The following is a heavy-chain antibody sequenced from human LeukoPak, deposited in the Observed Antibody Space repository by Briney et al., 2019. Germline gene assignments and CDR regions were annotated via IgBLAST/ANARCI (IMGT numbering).Heavy chain of an antibody. V-gene: IGHV3-33*01. CDR2: IWYDGSNK. CDR1: GFTFSSYG. J-gene: IGHJ3*02. Sequence: PGGSLRLSCAASGFTFSSYGMPWVRQAPGKGLEWVAVIWYDGSNKYYADSVKGRFTISRDNSKNTLYLQMNSLRAEDTAVYYCARESPFIVGATRSAFDIWGQGTMVTVSS. CDR3: ARESPFIVGATRSAFDI. D-gene: IGHD1-26*01.